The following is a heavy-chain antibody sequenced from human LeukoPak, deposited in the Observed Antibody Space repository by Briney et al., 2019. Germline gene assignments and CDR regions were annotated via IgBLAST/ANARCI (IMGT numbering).Heavy chain of an antibody. CDR3: ARGSPYYDILTGYEAGGNDY. V-gene: IGHV4-34*01. CDR2: INHSGST. D-gene: IGHD3-9*01. Sequence: PSETLSLTCAVYGGSFSGYYWSWIRQPPGKGLEWIGEINHSGSTNYNPSLKSRVTISVDMSKNQFSLKLSSVTAADTAVYYCARGSPYYDILTGYEAGGNDYWGQGTLVTVSS. CDR1: GGSFSGYY. J-gene: IGHJ4*02.